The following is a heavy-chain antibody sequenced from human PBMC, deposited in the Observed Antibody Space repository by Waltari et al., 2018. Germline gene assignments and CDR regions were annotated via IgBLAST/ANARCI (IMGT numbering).Heavy chain of an antibody. J-gene: IGHJ4*02. CDR3: ARLRDAATIPYGDYFDY. CDR1: GFTFSSYW. Sequence: VQLVESGGGLVQPGGSLRLSCAASGFTFSSYWMSWIRQTPGKGLEWIGEINHSGSTNYNPSLKSRVTISVDTSKNQFSLKLSSVTAADTAVYYCARLRDAATIPYGDYFDYWGQGTLVTVSS. V-gene: IGHV4-34*01. D-gene: IGHD5-12*01. CDR2: INHSGST.